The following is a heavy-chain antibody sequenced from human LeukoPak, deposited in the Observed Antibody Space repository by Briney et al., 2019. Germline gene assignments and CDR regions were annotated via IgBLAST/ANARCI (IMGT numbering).Heavy chain of an antibody. CDR3: ARDRGTWNDDGFDY. CDR1: GGSISTSSYY. CDR2: MYYTGST. J-gene: IGHJ4*02. D-gene: IGHD1-1*01. Sequence: SETLSLTCTVSGGSISTSSYYWGWIRQPPGKGLEWIGSMYYTGSTYYNPSLNSRVTISVDTSKNQFSLKLSSVTAADTAVYYCARDRGTWNDDGFDYWGQGTLVTVSS. V-gene: IGHV4-39*07.